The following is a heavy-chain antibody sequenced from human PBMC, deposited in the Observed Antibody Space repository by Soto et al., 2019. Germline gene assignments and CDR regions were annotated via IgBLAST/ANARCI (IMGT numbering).Heavy chain of an antibody. CDR1: GGSISSYY. V-gene: IGHV4-4*07. CDR3: ARDSPQDIAARRGNYYYGMDV. Sequence: PSETLSLTCTVSGGSISSYYWSWIRQPAGKGLEWIGRIYTSGSTNYNPSLKSRVTMSVDTSKNQFSLKLSSVTAADTAVYYCARDSPQDIAARRGNYYYGMDVWGQGTTVTVSS. D-gene: IGHD6-6*01. CDR2: IYTSGST. J-gene: IGHJ6*02.